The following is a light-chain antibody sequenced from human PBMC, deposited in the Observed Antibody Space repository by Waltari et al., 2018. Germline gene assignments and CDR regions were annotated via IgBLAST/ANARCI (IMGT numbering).Light chain of an antibody. CDR2: DAS. V-gene: IGKV3-11*01. CDR3: QQYYTTSRT. Sequence: EIVLTQSPATLSLSPGERATLSCRASQSVSSLLAWYQPKPGQAPRLLIYDASNRATGIPARFSGSGSGTDFTLTISSLQAEDVAVYFCQQYYTTSRTFGQGTKVEI. CDR1: QSVSSL. J-gene: IGKJ1*01.